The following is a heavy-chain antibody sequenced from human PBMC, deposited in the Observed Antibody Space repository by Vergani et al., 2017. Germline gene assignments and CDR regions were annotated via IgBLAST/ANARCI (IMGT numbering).Heavy chain of an antibody. CDR3: ARENRAYYDNLTGLDY. J-gene: IGHJ4*02. CDR1: GGTFSSYA. D-gene: IGHD3-9*01. Sequence: QVQLVQSGAEVKMPGSSVKVSCKASGGTFSSYAITWVRQAPGQGLEWMGRIIPIFGTANYAQKFQGRVTIIADESTSTAYMDLSSLRSEDTAVYYCARENRAYYDNLTGLDYWGQGTLVTVSS. CDR2: IIPIFGTA. V-gene: IGHV1-69*13.